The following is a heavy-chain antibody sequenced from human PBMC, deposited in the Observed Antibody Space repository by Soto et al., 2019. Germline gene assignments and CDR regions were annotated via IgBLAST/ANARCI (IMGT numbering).Heavy chain of an antibody. CDR1: GFTFSSYG. Sequence: GGSLRLSCAASGFTFSSYGMHWVRQAPGKGLEWVAVIWYDGSNKYYADSVKGRLTISRDNSKNTLYLQMNSLRAEDTAVYYWARARQQLVPKFDYWGQGTLVTVSS. V-gene: IGHV3-33*01. J-gene: IGHJ4*02. D-gene: IGHD6-13*01. CDR3: ARARQQLVPKFDY. CDR2: IWYDGSNK.